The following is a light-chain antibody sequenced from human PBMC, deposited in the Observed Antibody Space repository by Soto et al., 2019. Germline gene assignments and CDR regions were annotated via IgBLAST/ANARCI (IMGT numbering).Light chain of an antibody. J-gene: IGLJ1*01. V-gene: IGLV2-23*02. Sequence: QSVLTQPASVSGSPGQSITISCTGTSSDVGSYNLVSWYQQHPGKAPKLMIYEVSKRPSGVSNRFSGSKSGNTASLTISGLQAEDEAVYYCCSYAGSSTFSYVFGTGTKLTVL. CDR2: EVS. CDR3: CSYAGSSTFSYV. CDR1: SSDVGSYNL.